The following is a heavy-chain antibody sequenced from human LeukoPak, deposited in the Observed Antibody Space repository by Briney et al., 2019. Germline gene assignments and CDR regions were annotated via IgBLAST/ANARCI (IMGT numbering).Heavy chain of an antibody. CDR1: GYRFICNH. CDR3: AREDVVLVDAVRYYYYGMDV. CDR2: INPSGGST. V-gene: IGHV1-46*01. Sequence: ASVKVSCKASGYRFICNHIHWVRQAPGQGLEWMGIINPSGGSTSYAQKFQDRVTMTRDTSTSTVYMELSSLKSEDTAVYYCAREDVVLVDAVRYYYYGMDVWGQGTTVTVSS. D-gene: IGHD2-8*01. J-gene: IGHJ6*02.